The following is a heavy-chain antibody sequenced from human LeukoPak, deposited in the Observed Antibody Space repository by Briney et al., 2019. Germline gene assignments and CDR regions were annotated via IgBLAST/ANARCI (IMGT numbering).Heavy chain of an antibody. CDR1: GFTFSDYY. CDR2: ISSSGSTI. CDR3: ARDRCGELLYHYYGMDV. D-gene: IGHD3-10*01. J-gene: IGHJ6*02. V-gene: IGHV3-11*01. Sequence: GGSLRLSCAASGFTFSDYYTMWIRQAPGRGREGGGYISSSGSTIAYADSVGGRRTMGRDNAKNSREREVNRQIAEDAAVAGCARDRCGELLYHYYGMDVRGQGTTVTVSS.